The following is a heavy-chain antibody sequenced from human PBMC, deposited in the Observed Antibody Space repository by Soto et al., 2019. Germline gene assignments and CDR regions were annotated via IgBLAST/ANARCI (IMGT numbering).Heavy chain of an antibody. D-gene: IGHD7-27*01. J-gene: IGHJ4*02. CDR1: GYTFTGSS. CDR3: ARDLTWDPNY. CDR2: INPNSGDT. Sequence: QVQLVQSGAEVKKPGASVNVSCEASGYTFTGSSIHWVRQAPGQGLEWMGYINPNSGDTIFAQKFQGRVTMTRDTSISTAYMELSRVASGDTAVYYYARDLTWDPNYCGQGTLVTVSS. V-gene: IGHV1-2*02.